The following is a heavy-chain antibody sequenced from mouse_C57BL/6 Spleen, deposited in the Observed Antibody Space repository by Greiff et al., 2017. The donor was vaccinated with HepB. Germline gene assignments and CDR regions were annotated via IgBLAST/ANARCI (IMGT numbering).Heavy chain of an antibody. V-gene: IGHV1-69*01. J-gene: IGHJ3*01. CDR3: AGLRFAY. Sequence: QVQLQQSGAELVMPGASVKLSCKASGYTFTSYWMHWVKQRPGQGLEWIGEIDPSDSYTNFNQKFKGKSTLTVDKSSSTAYMQLSSLTSEDSAVYYCAGLRFAYWGQGTLVTVSA. CDR2: IDPSDSYT. CDR1: GYTFTSYW.